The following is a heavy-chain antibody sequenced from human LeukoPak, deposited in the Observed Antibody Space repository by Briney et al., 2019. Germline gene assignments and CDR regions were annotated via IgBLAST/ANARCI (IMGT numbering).Heavy chain of an antibody. D-gene: IGHD1-26*01. Sequence: SETLSLTCTVSGGSISSSGYAWSWIRQHPGKGLEWIGYIYHGGSTYYNPSLKSRVTISVDTSKNQFSLKLSSVTAADTAVYYCARGRVGNYFDYWGQGTLVTVSS. CDR3: ARGRVGNYFDY. V-gene: IGHV4-31*03. CDR1: GGSISSSGYA. J-gene: IGHJ4*02. CDR2: IYHGGST.